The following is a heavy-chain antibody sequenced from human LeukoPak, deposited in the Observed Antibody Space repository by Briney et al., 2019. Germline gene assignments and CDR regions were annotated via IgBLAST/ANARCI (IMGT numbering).Heavy chain of an antibody. V-gene: IGHV3-74*01. D-gene: IGHD1-14*01. Sequence: GGSLRLSCAASGFTFSSYWMHWVRQAPGKGLVWVSRINSDGSSTYYADSVKGRFTISRDNSKNTLYLQMNSLRAEDTAVYYCAKGGSLAWFDPWGQGTLVTVSS. CDR3: AKGGSLAWFDP. J-gene: IGHJ5*02. CDR2: INSDGSST. CDR1: GFTFSSYW.